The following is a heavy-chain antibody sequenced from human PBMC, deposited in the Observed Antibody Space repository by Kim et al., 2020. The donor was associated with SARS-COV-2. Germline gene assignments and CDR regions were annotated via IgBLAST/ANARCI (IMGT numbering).Heavy chain of an antibody. CDR2: LTGRTTGIT. Sequence: GGSLRLSCAASGFTFENFAMSWVRQAPGKGPEWVSTLTGRTTGITYYAASVKGRFTISRDNSRDMLFLQMNSLRAEDTATYYCVKDHSVSPRPPYDAFG. CDR3: VKDHSVSPRPPYDAFG. CDR1: GFTFENFA. V-gene: IGHV3-23*01. J-gene: IGHJ3*02.